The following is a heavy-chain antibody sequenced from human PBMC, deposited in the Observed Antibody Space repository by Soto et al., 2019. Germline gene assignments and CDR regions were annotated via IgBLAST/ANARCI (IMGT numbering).Heavy chain of an antibody. D-gene: IGHD3-10*01. V-gene: IGHV3-30*18. Sequence: QVQLVESGGGVVQPGRSLRLSCAASGFTFSSYGMHWVRQAPGKGLEWVAVISYDGSNKYYADSVKGRFTISRDNSKNTLYLQMNSLRAEDTAVYYCAKAFRKYYYGSGSPKATYYYGMDVWGQGTTVTVSS. CDR1: GFTFSSYG. CDR3: AKAFRKYYYGSGSPKATYYYGMDV. J-gene: IGHJ6*02. CDR2: ISYDGSNK.